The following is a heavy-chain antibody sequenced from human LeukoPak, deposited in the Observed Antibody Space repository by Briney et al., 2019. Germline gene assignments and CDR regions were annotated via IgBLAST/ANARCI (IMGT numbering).Heavy chain of an antibody. CDR3: ARVDANWGVVDY. CDR1: GGSISTYH. CDR2: FHYSGTT. V-gene: IGHV4-59*01. D-gene: IGHD7-27*01. Sequence: ETLSLTCTVSGGSISTYHWSWIRQPPGKGLEWIGYFHYSGTTNYNPSLKSRVTISVDTSKNQFSLKLSSVTAADTAVYYCARVDANWGVVDYWGQGTLVTVSS. J-gene: IGHJ4*02.